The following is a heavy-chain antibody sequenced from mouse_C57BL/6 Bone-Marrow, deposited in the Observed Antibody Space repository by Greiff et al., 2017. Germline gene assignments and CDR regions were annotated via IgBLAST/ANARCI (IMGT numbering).Heavy chain of an antibody. V-gene: IGHV1-61*01. CDR3: AREGRSAWYFDV. CDR1: GYTFTSYW. D-gene: IGHD1-1*01. CDR2: IYPSDSET. Sequence: QVQLQQPGAELVRPGSSVKLSCKASGYTFTSYWMDWVKQRPGQGLEWIGNIYPSDSETHYNQKFKDKATLTVDKSSSTAYMQLSSLTSEDSAVYYCAREGRSAWYFDVWGTGTTVTVSS. J-gene: IGHJ1*03.